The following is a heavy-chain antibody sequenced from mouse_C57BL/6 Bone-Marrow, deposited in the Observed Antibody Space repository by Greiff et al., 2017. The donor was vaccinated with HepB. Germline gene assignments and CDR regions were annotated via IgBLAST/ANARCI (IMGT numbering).Heavy chain of an antibody. D-gene: IGHD1-1*01. Sequence: VQLQQSGTVLARPGASVKMSCKTSGYTFTSYWMHWVKQRPGQGLEWIGAIYPGNSDTSYNQKFKGKAKLTAVTSASTAYMELSSLTNEDSAVYYCTTYYGSSYGGFAYWGQGTLVTVSA. CDR2: IYPGNSDT. CDR3: TTYYGSSYGGFAY. J-gene: IGHJ3*01. V-gene: IGHV1-5*01. CDR1: GYTFTSYW.